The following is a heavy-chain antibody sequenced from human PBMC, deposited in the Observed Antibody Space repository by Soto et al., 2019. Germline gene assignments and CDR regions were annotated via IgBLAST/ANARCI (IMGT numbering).Heavy chain of an antibody. CDR1: GYTFTGYY. Sequence: ASVKVSCKASGYTFTGYYMHWVRQAPGQGLERMGWINPNSGGTNYAQKFQGWVTMTRDTSISTAYMELSRLRSDDTAVYYCARGYYDSSGYYWSQFDYWGQGTLVTVSS. CDR2: INPNSGGT. V-gene: IGHV1-2*04. CDR3: ARGYYDSSGYYWSQFDY. D-gene: IGHD3-22*01. J-gene: IGHJ4*02.